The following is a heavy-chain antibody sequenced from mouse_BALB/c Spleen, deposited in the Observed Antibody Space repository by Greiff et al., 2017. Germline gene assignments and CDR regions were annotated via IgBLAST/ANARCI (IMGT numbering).Heavy chain of an antibody. D-gene: IGHD2-4*01. V-gene: IGHV5-6-3*01. CDR2: INSNGGST. J-gene: IGHJ4*01. CDR1: GFTFSSYG. Sequence: DVKLVESGGGLVQPGGSLKLSCAASGFTFSSYGMSWVRQTPDKRLELVATINSNGGSTYYPDSVKGRFTISRDNAKNTLYLQMSSLKSEDTAMYYCARAIGDYDGGYAMDYWGQGTSVTVSS. CDR3: ARAIGDYDGGYAMDY.